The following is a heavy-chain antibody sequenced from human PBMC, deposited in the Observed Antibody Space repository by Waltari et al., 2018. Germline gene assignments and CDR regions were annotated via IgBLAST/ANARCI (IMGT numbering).Heavy chain of an antibody. D-gene: IGHD6-19*01. CDR2: ISSSSSYI. J-gene: IGHJ4*02. CDR1: GFTFSSYS. CDR3: AREIAVAQGLFDY. V-gene: IGHV3-21*01. Sequence: EVQLVESGGGLVKPGGSLRLSCAASGFTFSSYSMNWVRQAPVKGLEWVSSISSSSSYIYYADSVKGRFTISRDNAKNSLYLQMNSLRAEDTAVYYCAREIAVAQGLFDYWGQGTLVTVSS.